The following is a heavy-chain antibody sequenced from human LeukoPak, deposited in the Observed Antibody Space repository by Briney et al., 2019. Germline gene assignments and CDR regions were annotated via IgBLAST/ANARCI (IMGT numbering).Heavy chain of an antibody. CDR1: GGSISSSTYY. CDR2: LYYSGST. V-gene: IGHV4-39*01. D-gene: IGHD5-12*01. J-gene: IGHJ4*02. CDR3: ARQAISGYDPPPFDS. Sequence: SETLSLTCTVSGGSISSSTYYWGWIRQPPGKGLEWIGNLYYSGSTYYNPSLKSRVTISVDTSKTQFSLKPSSVTAADTAVYYCARQAISGYDPPPFDSWGQGTLVTVSS.